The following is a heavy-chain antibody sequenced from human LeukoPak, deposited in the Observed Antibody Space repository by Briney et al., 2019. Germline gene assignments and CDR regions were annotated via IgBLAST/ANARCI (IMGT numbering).Heavy chain of an antibody. CDR1: GYTFTGYY. CDR2: IIPIFGTA. J-gene: IGHJ3*02. V-gene: IGHV1-69*06. Sequence: GASVKVSCKASGYTFTGYYMHWVRQAPGQGLEWMGGIIPIFGTANYAQKFQGRVTITADKSTSTAYMELSSLRSEDTAVYYCARGGYGGNSLHAFDIWGQGTMVTVSS. CDR3: ARGGYGGNSLHAFDI. D-gene: IGHD4-23*01.